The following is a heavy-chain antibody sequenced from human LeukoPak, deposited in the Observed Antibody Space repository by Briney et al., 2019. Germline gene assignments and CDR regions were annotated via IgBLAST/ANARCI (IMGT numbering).Heavy chain of an antibody. V-gene: IGHV3-11*05. CDR1: GFTFSDYY. CDR2: ISTSSSST. Sequence: GGSLRLSCAASGFTFSDYYMSWIRQAPGKGLEWVSYISTSSSSTNYADPVKGRFTISRDNAKNSLFLQMNSPRAEDTAVYYCARDRGGAAAYWGQGTLVTVSS. J-gene: IGHJ4*02. D-gene: IGHD3-16*01. CDR3: ARDRGGAAAY.